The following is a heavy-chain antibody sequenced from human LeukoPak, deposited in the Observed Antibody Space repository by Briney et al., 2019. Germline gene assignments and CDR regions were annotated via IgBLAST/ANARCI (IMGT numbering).Heavy chain of an antibody. CDR2: ISSSSSYI. V-gene: IGHV3-21*04. Sequence: GGSLRLSCAASGFTFSSYSMNWVRQAPGKGLEWVSSISSSSSYIYYADSVKGRFTISRDNAKNSLYLQMNSLRAEDTAVYYCARDISLRGYSGYDPGGDFDYWGQGTLVTVSS. D-gene: IGHD5-12*01. J-gene: IGHJ4*02. CDR3: ARDISLRGYSGYDPGGDFDY. CDR1: GFTFSSYS.